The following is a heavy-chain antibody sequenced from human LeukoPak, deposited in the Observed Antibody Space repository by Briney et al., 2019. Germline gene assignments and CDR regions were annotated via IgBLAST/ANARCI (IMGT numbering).Heavy chain of an antibody. D-gene: IGHD2-2*01. CDR1: GFTFSSYS. Sequence: PGGSLRLSCAASGFTFSSYSMNWVRQAPGKGVEWVSSISSSSSYIYYAASVKGRFTISRDNAKNSLYLQMNSLRAEDTAVYYCARDTNWVVERRPFDYWGQGTLVTVSS. CDR3: ARDTNWVVERRPFDY. J-gene: IGHJ4*02. CDR2: ISSSSSYI. V-gene: IGHV3-21*01.